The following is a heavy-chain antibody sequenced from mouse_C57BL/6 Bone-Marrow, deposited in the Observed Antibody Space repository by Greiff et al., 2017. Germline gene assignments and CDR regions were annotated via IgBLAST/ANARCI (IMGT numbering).Heavy chain of an antibody. CDR2: IFPGSGST. Sequence: VQLQQSGPELVKPGASVKISCKASGYTFTDSYINWVKQRPGPGLEWIGWIFPGSGSTYYNAKFQGKAKLTVDQSSSTAHMLLRRLTSGDSAVFFFARSPFYDYWFAYWGQGTLATVSA. CDR3: ARSPFYDYWFAY. CDR1: GYTFTDSY. V-gene: IGHV1-75*01. J-gene: IGHJ3*01. D-gene: IGHD2-12*01.